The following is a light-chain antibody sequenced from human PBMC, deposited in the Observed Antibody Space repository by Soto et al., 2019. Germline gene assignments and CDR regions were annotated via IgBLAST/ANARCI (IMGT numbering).Light chain of an antibody. V-gene: IGLV2-11*01. CDR3: FSYAGSYTSVL. J-gene: IGLJ2*01. Sequence: QSALTQPRSVSGSPGQSVTISCTGTSSDVGGYNYVSWYQQHPGKAPKLMVFDVNKRPSGVPDRFSGSKSGNTASLTIFGLRAEDEADYYCFSYAGSYTSVLFGGGTQLTVL. CDR2: DVN. CDR1: SSDVGGYNY.